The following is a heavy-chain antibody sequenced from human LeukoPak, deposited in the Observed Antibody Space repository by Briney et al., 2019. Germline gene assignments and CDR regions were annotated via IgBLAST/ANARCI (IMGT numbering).Heavy chain of an antibody. Sequence: PSETLSLTCAVYGGSFSGYYWSWIRQPPGKGLEWIGEINHSGSTNYNPSLKSRVTISVDTSKNQFSLKLSSVTAADTAVYYCAREVGVWFGENIDVWGQGTTVTVSS. J-gene: IGHJ6*02. CDR1: GGSFSGYY. D-gene: IGHD3-10*01. V-gene: IGHV4-34*01. CDR2: INHSGST. CDR3: AREVGVWFGENIDV.